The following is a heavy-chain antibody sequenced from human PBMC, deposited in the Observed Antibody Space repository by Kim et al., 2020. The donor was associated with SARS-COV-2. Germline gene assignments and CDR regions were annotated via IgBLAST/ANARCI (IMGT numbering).Heavy chain of an antibody. D-gene: IGHD6-19*01. CDR1: GGSVSSGSYY. CDR3: ARGTKRNSSGSDY. CDR2: IYYSGST. Sequence: SETLSLTCTVSGGSVSSGSYYWSWIRQPPGKGLEWIGYIYYSGSTNYNPSLKSRVTISVDTSKNQFSLKLSSVTAADTAVYYCARGTKRNSSGSDYWGQGTLVTVSS. V-gene: IGHV4-61*01. J-gene: IGHJ4*02.